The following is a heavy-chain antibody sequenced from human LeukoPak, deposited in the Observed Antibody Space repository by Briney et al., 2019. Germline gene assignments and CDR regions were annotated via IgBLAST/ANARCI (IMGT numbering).Heavy chain of an antibody. CDR2: IYYSGST. D-gene: IGHD3-3*01. CDR1: GGSISSYY. J-gene: IGHJ3*02. V-gene: IGHV4-59*01. CDR3: ARAGPTLYYDFWSGYWAGAFDI. Sequence: SETLSLTCTVSGGSISSYYWSWIRQPPGKGLEWIGYIYYSGSTNYNPSLKSRVTISVDTSKNQFSLKLSSVTAADTAVYYCARAGPTLYYDFWSGYWAGAFDIWGQGTMVTVSS.